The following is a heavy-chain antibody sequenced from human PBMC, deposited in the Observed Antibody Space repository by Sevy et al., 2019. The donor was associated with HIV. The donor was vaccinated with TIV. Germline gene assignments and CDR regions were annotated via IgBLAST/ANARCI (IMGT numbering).Heavy chain of an antibody. D-gene: IGHD6-13*01. CDR2: INAGDNKT. CDR1: GYTFSTYA. CDR3: VRSPVYSNSWDY. Sequence: ASVKVSCKASGYTFSTYAMHWVRQAPGQRLEWMGWINAGDNKTKYSQKFQDRVTFTRDTFASTAYMGLSSLRSEDTAVYYCVRSPVYSNSWDYWGQGTLVTVSS. V-gene: IGHV1-3*01. J-gene: IGHJ4*02.